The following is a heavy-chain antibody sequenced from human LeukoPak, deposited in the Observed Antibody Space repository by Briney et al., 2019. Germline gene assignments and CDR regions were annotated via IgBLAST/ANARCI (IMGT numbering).Heavy chain of an antibody. J-gene: IGHJ6*02. V-gene: IGHV3-13*01. D-gene: IGHD7-27*01. CDR1: GFTFSSYD. Sequence: GGSLRLSCAASGFTFSSYDMHWVRQATGKGLEWVSAIGTAGDTYYPGSVKGRFTISRENAENSLYLQMNGLRAGDTAVYYCARDDDGDGYGMDVWGQGTTVTVSS. CDR2: IGTAGDT. CDR3: ARDDDGDGYGMDV.